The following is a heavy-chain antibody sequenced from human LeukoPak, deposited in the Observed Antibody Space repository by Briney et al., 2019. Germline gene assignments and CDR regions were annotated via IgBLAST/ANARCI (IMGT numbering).Heavy chain of an antibody. CDR3: ARDQYDFVWGSYRPYFDS. D-gene: IGHD3-16*02. CDR1: GYTSTSYG. J-gene: IGHJ4*02. V-gene: IGHV1-18*04. Sequence: GASVKVSCQASGYTSTSYGISWVRQAPGQGLEWMGSISPYNGNTNYAERPQGRVIMTADTSTRTAYMELRSLRSDDTAVFYCARDQYDFVWGSYRPYFDSWGQGTVVTVSS. CDR2: ISPYNGNT.